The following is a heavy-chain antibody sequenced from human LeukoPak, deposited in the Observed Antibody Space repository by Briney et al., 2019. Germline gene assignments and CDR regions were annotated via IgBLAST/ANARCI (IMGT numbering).Heavy chain of an antibody. D-gene: IGHD2-21*02. J-gene: IGHJ3*02. CDR1: GGSVRSRDFY. CDR2: FYYSGST. V-gene: IGHV4-39*01. Sequence: PSETLSLTCSVSGGSVRSRDFYWVWLRQPPGKGPEWIGGFYYSGSTYYNPSLKSRVSIFLDSSKNQFSLKLSSVTAADTAVYYCARNYVVVTAIQRRDAFDIWGQGTMVTVSS. CDR3: ARNYVVVTAIQRRDAFDI.